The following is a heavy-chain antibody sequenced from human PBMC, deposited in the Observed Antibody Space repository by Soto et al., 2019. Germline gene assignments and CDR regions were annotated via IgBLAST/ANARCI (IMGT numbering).Heavy chain of an antibody. CDR2: VYYRGRI. V-gene: IGHV4-39*01. D-gene: IGHD2-8*01. CDR1: GCSVSNSNYY. J-gene: IGHJ4*02. Sequence: XETLYLTCTVSGCSVSNSNYYWGWIRQSRGKGLEWIGSVYYRGRIYSKSSVKSRVTISVDTSKNQFSLNLNSVTASDTAVYYCVSQRTSVLTQAYFDSWGPGALATVSS. CDR3: VSQRTSVLTQAYFDS.